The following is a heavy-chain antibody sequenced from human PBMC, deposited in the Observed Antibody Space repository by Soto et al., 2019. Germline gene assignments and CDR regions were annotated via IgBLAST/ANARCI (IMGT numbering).Heavy chain of an antibody. V-gene: IGHV3-30*18. CDR2: ISYDGSNK. CDR3: ANLGKGVTMPHHYYYGMDV. J-gene: IGHJ6*02. CDR1: GFTFSSYG. Sequence: QVQLVESGGGVVQPGRSLRLSCAASGFTFSSYGMHWVRQAPGKGLEWVAVISYDGSNKYYADSVKGRFTISRDNSKNSLYLQMNSLSAEDTAVYYCANLGKGVTMPHHYYYGMDVWGQGTTVTVSS. D-gene: IGHD3-10*01.